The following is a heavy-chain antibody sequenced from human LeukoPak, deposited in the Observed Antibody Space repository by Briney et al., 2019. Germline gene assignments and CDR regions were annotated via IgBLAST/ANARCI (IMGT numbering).Heavy chain of an antibody. V-gene: IGHV3-21*01. J-gene: IGHJ4*02. D-gene: IGHD6-13*01. CDR3: ARDSRFYRAAAGRAFDY. CDR2: ISSSSSYI. Sequence: PGGSLRLSCAAPGFTFSSYSMNWVRQAPGKGLEWVSSISSSSSYIYYADSVKGRFTISRDNAKNSLYLQMNSLRAEDTAVYYCARDSRFYRAAAGRAFDYWGQGTLVTVSS. CDR1: GFTFSSYS.